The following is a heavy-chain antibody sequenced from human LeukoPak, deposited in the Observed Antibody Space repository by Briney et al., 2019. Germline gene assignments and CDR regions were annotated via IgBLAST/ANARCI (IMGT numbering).Heavy chain of an antibody. CDR2: IYYSGST. CDR1: GGSISSGSYY. D-gene: IGHD5-12*01. J-gene: IGHJ4*02. V-gene: IGHV4-61*01. Sequence: PSETLSLTCTVSGGSISSGSYYWSWIRQPPGKGLEWIGYIYYSGSTNYNPSLKSRVTISVDTSKNQFSLKLSSVTAADTAVYYCARGRRPPGGYYFDYWGQGTLVTVSS. CDR3: ARGRRPPGGYYFDY.